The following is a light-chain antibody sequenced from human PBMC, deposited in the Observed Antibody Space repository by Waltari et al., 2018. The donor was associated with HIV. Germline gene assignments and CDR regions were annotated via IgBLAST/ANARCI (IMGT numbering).Light chain of an antibody. CDR2: ANI. Sequence: QSVQTQPPSASGAPGQRVTIYCAGSSANIGAGYDVHWYKQLPGTAPKLLIYANINRPSGVPDRFSGSKSGSSASLAITGLQAEDEAHYYCQSFDSSLTTSGVIFGGGTKLTVL. CDR1: SANIGAGYD. V-gene: IGLV1-40*01. CDR3: QSFDSSLTTSGVI. J-gene: IGLJ2*01.